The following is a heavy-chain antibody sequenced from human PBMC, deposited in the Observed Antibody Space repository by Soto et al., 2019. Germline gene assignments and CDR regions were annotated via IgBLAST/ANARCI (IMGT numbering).Heavy chain of an antibody. D-gene: IGHD3-16*01. J-gene: IGHJ5*02. Sequence: ASVKVSCKTSGYTFTGYYMHWVRQAPGQGLEWMGWINPNSGGTNYAQKFQGWVTMTRDTSISTAYMELSRLRSDDTAVYYCARIAGEDPYNWFDPWGQGTLVTVSS. CDR3: ARIAGEDPYNWFDP. CDR2: INPNSGGT. CDR1: GYTFTGYY. V-gene: IGHV1-2*04.